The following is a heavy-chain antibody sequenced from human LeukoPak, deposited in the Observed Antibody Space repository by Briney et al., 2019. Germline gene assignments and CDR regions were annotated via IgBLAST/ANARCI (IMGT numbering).Heavy chain of an antibody. V-gene: IGHV3-33*01. Sequence: GGFLRLSCAASGFIFSRYGMHWVRQAPGRGLEWLALVWYDGTNEYYADSVKGRFTISRDNSKNTLYLQMNSLRAEDTAVYYCARDRSVVTAPFDAFDIWGQGTMVTVSS. CDR2: VWYDGTNE. CDR1: GFIFSRYG. CDR3: ARDRSVVTAPFDAFDI. J-gene: IGHJ3*02. D-gene: IGHD2-21*02.